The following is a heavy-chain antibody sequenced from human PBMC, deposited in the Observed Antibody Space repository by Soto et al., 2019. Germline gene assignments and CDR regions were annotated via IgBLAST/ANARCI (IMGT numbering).Heavy chain of an antibody. CDR2: ISYDGSNK. CDR3: AREDSSSFVDYYYYGMDV. D-gene: IGHD6-13*01. Sequence: GGSLRLSCAASGFTFSSYAMHWVRQAPGKGLEWVAVISYDGSNKYYADSVKGRFTISRDNSKNTLYLQMNSLRAEDTAVYYCAREDSSSFVDYYYYGMDVWGQGTTVTVSS. J-gene: IGHJ6*02. V-gene: IGHV3-30-3*01. CDR1: GFTFSSYA.